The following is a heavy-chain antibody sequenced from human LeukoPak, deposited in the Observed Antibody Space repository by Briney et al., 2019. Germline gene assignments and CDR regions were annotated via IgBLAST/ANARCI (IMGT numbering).Heavy chain of an antibody. CDR3: ARSYQRYYFDY. D-gene: IGHD1-14*01. CDR1: GFIFSSYG. CDR2: ISYDGGNK. V-gene: IGHV3-30*03. Sequence: EAGGSLRLSCAASGFIFSSYGIHWVRQAPGKGLEWVAIISYDGGNKYYADSVKGRFTISRDNSKNTLFLQMNSLRAEDTAVYFCARSYQRYYFDYWGQGTLVTVSS. J-gene: IGHJ4*02.